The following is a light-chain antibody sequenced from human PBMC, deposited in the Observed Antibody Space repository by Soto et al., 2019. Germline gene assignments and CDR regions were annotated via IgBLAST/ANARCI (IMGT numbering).Light chain of an antibody. CDR1: QSVSRY. CDR3: QPYNNWPLT. J-gene: IGKJ4*01. Sequence: EIVLTQSPGTLSLSPGERATLSCRASQSVSRYLAWYQQKPGQAPRLLIYDTSTRATGVPARFSGSRSGPEFTLTITSLQSEDFAIYYCQPYNNWPLTFGGGTKVDI. CDR2: DTS. V-gene: IGKV3-15*01.